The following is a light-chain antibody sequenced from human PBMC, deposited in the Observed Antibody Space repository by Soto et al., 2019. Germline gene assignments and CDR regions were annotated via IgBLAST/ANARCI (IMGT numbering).Light chain of an antibody. J-gene: IGKJ2*01. V-gene: IGKV3-20*01. Sequence: EIVLTQSPGTLSLSPGERATLSCRASQSVSSSYLAWYQQKPGQAPRLLIYGASSRATGIPDRFSGSGSGTDFTLTISRLEPEDFAVYYCQQYGDSLFTFGQGTKVDIK. CDR1: QSVSSSY. CDR3: QQYGDSLFT. CDR2: GAS.